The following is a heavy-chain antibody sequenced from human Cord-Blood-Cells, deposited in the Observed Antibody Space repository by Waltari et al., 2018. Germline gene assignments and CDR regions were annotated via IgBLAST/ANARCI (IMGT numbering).Heavy chain of an antibody. CDR2: IKQDGSEK. CDR3: ARVIKGDAFDI. V-gene: IGHV3-7*01. CDR1: GFTVSSHW. Sequence: EVQLVESGGGLVQPGGSLGLSCAASGFTVSSHWMGWVGQAPGKGLEWVDNIKQDGSEKYYVDSVKGRFTISRDNAKNSLYLQMNSLRAEDTAVYYCARVIKGDAFDIWGQGTMVTVSS. J-gene: IGHJ3*02.